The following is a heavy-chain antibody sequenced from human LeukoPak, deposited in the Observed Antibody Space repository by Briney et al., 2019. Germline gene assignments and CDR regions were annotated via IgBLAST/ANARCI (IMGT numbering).Heavy chain of an antibody. CDR3: ARRFSSGWDFDY. D-gene: IGHD6-19*01. V-gene: IGHV3-30-3*01. CDR2: ISYDGSNK. J-gene: IGHJ4*02. CDR1: GLTFSNYA. Sequence: TGGSLRLSCAASGLTFSNYAIHWVRQAPGKGLEWVAVISYDGSNKYYADSVKGRFTISRDNSKNTLYLQMNSLRAEDTAVYYCARRFSSGWDFDYWGQGTLVTVSS.